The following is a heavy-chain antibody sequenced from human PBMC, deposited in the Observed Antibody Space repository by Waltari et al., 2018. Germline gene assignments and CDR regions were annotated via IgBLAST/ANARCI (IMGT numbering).Heavy chain of an antibody. Sequence: QVQLVQSGAEVKKPGASVKVSCKASGYTFTGYYMHWVRQAPGQGLEWMGGSNPNSGGTNYAQKLQGRVTRTRDTSISTAYMELSRLRSDDTAVYYCARIGGYSGYDYYYYGMDVWGQGTTVTVS. J-gene: IGHJ6*02. V-gene: IGHV1-2*02. CDR3: ARIGGYSGYDYYYYGMDV. CDR1: GYTFTGYY. D-gene: IGHD5-12*01. CDR2: SNPNSGGT.